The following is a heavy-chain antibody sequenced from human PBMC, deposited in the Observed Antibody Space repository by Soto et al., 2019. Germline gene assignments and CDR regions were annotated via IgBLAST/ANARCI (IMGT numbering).Heavy chain of an antibody. CDR3: ARDRGDDYYYYYGMDV. CDR1: GFTFSSYA. V-gene: IGHV3-30-3*01. D-gene: IGHD2-21*02. J-gene: IGHJ6*02. CDR2: ISYDGSNK. Sequence: QVQLVESGGGVVQPGRSLRLSCAASGFTFSSYAMHWVRQAPGKGLEWVAVISYDGSNKYYADSVKGRFTISRDNSKNTLYLQMNSLRAEDTAVYYCARDRGDDYYYYYGMDVWGQGTTVTVSS.